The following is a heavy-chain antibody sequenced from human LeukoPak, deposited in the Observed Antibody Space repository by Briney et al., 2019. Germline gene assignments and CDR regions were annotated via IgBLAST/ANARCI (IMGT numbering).Heavy chain of an antibody. V-gene: IGHV4-34*01. J-gene: IGHJ5*02. Sequence: PSETLSLTCAVYGGSFSGYYWSWIRQPPGKRLEWIGEINHSGSTNYNPSLKSRVTISVDTSKNQFSLKLSSVTAADTAVHYCARGLFGKVSSPWFDPWGQETLVTVSS. CDR2: INHSGST. D-gene: IGHD3-16*01. CDR1: GGSFSGYY. CDR3: ARGLFGKVSSPWFDP.